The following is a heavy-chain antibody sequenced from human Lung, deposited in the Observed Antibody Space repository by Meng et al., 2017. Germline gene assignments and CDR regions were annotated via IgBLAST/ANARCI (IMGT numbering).Heavy chain of an antibody. J-gene: IGHJ4*02. CDR3: ARDRWGRGVVDY. CDR2: INTSGST. Sequence: VHQAESCARSVELAVTLSHPSTVSGSSICSLSWSWVRQPAGKGLEWIGCINTSGSTAYNPSLQSRVTISADTSKNQFSLKLTSMTAADTAVYYCARDRWGRGVVDYWAQGSLVTVSS. V-gene: IGHV4-4*07. D-gene: IGHD2-21*02. CDR1: GSSICSLS.